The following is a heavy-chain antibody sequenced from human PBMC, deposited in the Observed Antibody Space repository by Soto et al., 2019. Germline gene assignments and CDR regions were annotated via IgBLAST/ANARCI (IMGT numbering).Heavy chain of an antibody. CDR1: GFIGSSNY. CDR3: AKTCSFGSCFDY. D-gene: IGHD2-15*01. J-gene: IGHJ4*02. V-gene: IGHV3-43*01. CDR2: ISWDGRDT. Sequence: GGSLRLSCAASGFIGSSNYMSWVRQAPGKGLEWVSLISWDGRDTYYIDSVRGRFTISRDNSKNSLYLQIHSLRTEDTALYYCAKTCSFGSCFDYWGQGTLVTVSS.